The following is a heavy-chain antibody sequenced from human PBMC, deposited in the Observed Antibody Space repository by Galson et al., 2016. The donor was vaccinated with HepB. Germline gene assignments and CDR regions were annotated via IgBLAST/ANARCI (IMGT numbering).Heavy chain of an antibody. V-gene: IGHV4-31*03. CDR2: ISSRGSP. J-gene: IGHJ4*02. CDR3: ARGVGHLVVASPYYFDY. D-gene: IGHD1-26*01. CDR1: GGSIRSAGNY. Sequence: TLSLTCTVSGGSIRSAGNYWSWIRQHPGKGLEWIGYISSRGSPDYNPSLKCRASISQDKSKRQFSLRLRSVTAADTALYYCARGVGHLVVASPYYFDYWGQGTLVTVSS.